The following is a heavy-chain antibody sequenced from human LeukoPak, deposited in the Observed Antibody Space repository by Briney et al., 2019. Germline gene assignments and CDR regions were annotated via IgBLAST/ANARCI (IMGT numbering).Heavy chain of an antibody. J-gene: IGHJ4*02. CDR1: GGSISSYY. CDR3: ARQYYDSSGSQDFDY. CDR2: IYTSGST. V-gene: IGHV4-4*07. D-gene: IGHD3-22*01. Sequence: SETLSLTCTVSGGSISSYYWSWIRQPAGKGLEWIGRIYTSGSTNYNPSLKSRVTMSVDTSKNQFSLKLSSVTAADTAVYYCARQYYDSSGSQDFDYWGQGTLVTVSS.